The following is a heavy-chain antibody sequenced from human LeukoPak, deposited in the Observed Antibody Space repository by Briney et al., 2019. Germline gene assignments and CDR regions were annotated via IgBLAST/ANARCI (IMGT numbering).Heavy chain of an antibody. CDR1: GGSISSYY. Sequence: PSETLSLTCTVSGGSISSYYWSWIRQPAGKGLEWIGRIYTSGSTNYNPSLKSRVTMSVDTSKNQFSLKLSSVTAADTAVYYCARSIVVVPAAKVTFWFDPWGQGTLVTVSS. D-gene: IGHD2-2*01. V-gene: IGHV4-4*07. CDR3: ARSIVVVPAAKVTFWFDP. J-gene: IGHJ5*02. CDR2: IYTSGST.